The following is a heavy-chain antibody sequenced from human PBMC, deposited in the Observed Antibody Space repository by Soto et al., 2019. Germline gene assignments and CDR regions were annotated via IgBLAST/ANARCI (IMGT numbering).Heavy chain of an antibody. CDR3: AARGCSGGSCPNSNWLDP. Sequence: GASVKVSCKASGYTFTSYAMHWVRQAPGQRLEWMGWINAGNGNTKYSQKFQGRVTITRDTSASTAYMELSSLRSEDTAVYYCAARGCSGGSCPNSNWLDPWGQGTLVTVSS. CDR2: INAGNGNT. V-gene: IGHV1-3*01. J-gene: IGHJ5*02. CDR1: GYTFTSYA. D-gene: IGHD2-15*01.